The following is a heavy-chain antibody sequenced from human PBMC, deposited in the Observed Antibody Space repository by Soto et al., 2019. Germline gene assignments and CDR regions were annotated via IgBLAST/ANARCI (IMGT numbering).Heavy chain of an antibody. CDR1: GFTFSSCA. J-gene: IGHJ6*02. CDR2: ISSNGAVT. Sequence: PGGSLRLSCSASGFTFSSCAMHWVRQAAGKGLEYVSGISSNGAVTYYAESVKDRFTISRDNSRNTLFLQVNSLTGEDTAVYYCVKDRRSTRRAMDVWRQGTTVTVSS. CDR3: VKDRRSTRRAMDV. D-gene: IGHD2-2*01. V-gene: IGHV3-64D*06.